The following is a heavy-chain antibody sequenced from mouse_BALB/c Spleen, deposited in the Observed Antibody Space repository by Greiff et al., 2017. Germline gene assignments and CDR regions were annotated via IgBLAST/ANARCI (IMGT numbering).Heavy chain of an antibody. CDR1: GFSLTSYG. V-gene: IGHV2-9*02. CDR3: ARDQEYGNYRIFAY. J-gene: IGHJ3*01. D-gene: IGHD2-10*02. Sequence: VKLVESGPGLVAPSQSLSITCTVSGFSLTSYGVHWVRQPPGKGLEWLGVIWAGGSTNYNSALMSRLSISKDNSKSQVFLKMNSLQTDDTAMYYCARDQEYGNYRIFAYWGQGTLVTVSA. CDR2: IWAGGST.